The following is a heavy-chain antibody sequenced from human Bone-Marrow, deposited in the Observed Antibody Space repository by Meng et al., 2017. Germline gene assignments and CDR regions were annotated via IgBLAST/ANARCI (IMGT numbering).Heavy chain of an antibody. CDR2: IKQDGSEK. Sequence: GGSLRLSCAASGFTFSSYWMSWVRQAPGKGLEWVANIKQDGSEKYYVDSVKGRFTISRDNAKNSLYLQMNSLRAEDTAVYYCARVPTGGLWFGELLYDYYYYGMDVWGQGTTVTVSS. J-gene: IGHJ6*02. V-gene: IGHV3-7*01. CDR3: ARVPTGGLWFGELLYDYYYYGMDV. D-gene: IGHD3-10*01. CDR1: GFTFSSYW.